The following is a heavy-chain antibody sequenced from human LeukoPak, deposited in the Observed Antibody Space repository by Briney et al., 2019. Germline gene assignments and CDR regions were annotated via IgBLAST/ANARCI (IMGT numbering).Heavy chain of an antibody. CDR3: AEGPYDNVWGSYRLDEAFDI. D-gene: IGHD3-16*02. Sequence: PGGSLRLSCVASGFTFSDYYMSWIRQAPGKGLEWVSYISGSGSSIYYADSVKGRFTISRDNAKNSLYLQMNSLRAEDTAVYYCAEGPYDNVWGSYRLDEAFDIWGQGSMVTVSS. J-gene: IGHJ3*02. CDR1: GFTFSDYY. CDR2: ISGSGSSI. V-gene: IGHV3-11*01.